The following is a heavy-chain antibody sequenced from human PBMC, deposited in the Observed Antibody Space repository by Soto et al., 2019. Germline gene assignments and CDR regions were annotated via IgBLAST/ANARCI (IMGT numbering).Heavy chain of an antibody. V-gene: IGHV3-7*01. J-gene: IGHJ3*02. CDR1: GFTFSSYW. Sequence: EVQLVESGGGLVQPGGSLRLSCAASGFTFSSYWMSWVRQAPGKGLEWVANIKQDGSAKYYVDSVKGRFTISRDNARNSLYLQMNRLRAGDTAVYYCARDRPGIAAAGTLFAFDIWGQGTMVTVSS. D-gene: IGHD6-13*01. CDR2: IKQDGSAK. CDR3: ARDRPGIAAAGTLFAFDI.